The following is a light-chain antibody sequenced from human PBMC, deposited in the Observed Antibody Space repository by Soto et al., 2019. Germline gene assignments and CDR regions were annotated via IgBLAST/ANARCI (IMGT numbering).Light chain of an antibody. CDR1: NIGSKS. CDR2: YDS. J-gene: IGLJ2*01. CDR3: QVWDSSSDVV. V-gene: IGLV3-21*04. Sequence: SYELTQPPSVSVAPGKTARITCGGNNIGSKSGHWYQQKPGQAPVLVIYYDSDRPSGIPERFSGSNSGNTATLTISRVEAGDEADYYCQVWDSSSDVVFGGGTQLTVL.